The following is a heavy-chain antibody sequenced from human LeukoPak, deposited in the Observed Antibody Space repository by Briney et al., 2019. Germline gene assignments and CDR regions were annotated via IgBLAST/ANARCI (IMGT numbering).Heavy chain of an antibody. CDR3: AREPPGY. V-gene: IGHV4-61*02. J-gene: IGHJ4*02. Sequence: SETLSLTCTVSGGSVTSGNYYWNWIRQPAGKGLEWIGRIYTNGGASYNPSLKSRVAISIDASKNQFSLKLSSVTAADTAVYYCAREPPGYWGQGILVTVSS. CDR1: GGSVTSGNYY. CDR2: IYTNGGA.